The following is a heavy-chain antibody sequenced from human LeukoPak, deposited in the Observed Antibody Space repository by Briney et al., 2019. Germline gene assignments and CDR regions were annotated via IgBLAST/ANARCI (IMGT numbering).Heavy chain of an antibody. CDR1: GGSISSYY. CDR3: AKDDLTYYYGSGSQKFDY. V-gene: IGHV4-59*12. J-gene: IGHJ4*02. CDR2: IYYSGST. D-gene: IGHD3-10*01. Sequence: SETLSLTCTVSGGSISSYYWSWIRQPPGKGLEWIGYIYYSGSTNYNPSLKSRVTISVDTSKNQFSLKLSSVTAADTAVYYCAKDDLTYYYGSGSQKFDYWGQGTLVTVSS.